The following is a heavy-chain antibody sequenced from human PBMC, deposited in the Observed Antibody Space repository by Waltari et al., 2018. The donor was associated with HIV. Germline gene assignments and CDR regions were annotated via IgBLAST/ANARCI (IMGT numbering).Heavy chain of an antibody. CDR2: ISWNSGDI. CDR1: GITFDAYA. V-gene: IGHV3-9*01. D-gene: IGHD3-3*01. CDR3: VKDGASTIFGVLNGMDV. Sequence: EVQLVESGGGSVQPGRSLRTACTASGITFDAYAMHCVRQPPGKGLEWVSGISWNSGDIAYADSVKGRFTISRDNTKNSLFLQMNSVRVEDTALYYCVKDGASTIFGVLNGMDVWGQGTTVTVSS. J-gene: IGHJ6*02.